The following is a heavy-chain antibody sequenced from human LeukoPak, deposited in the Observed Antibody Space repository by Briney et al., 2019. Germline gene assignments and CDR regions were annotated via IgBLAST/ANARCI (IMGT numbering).Heavy chain of an antibody. D-gene: IGHD3-3*01. CDR2: IDDDGTDT. J-gene: IGHJ6*03. Sequence: GGSLRLSCAASGFTSGSYWMHWVRQAPGKGPEWVARIDDDGTDTHYAVSVKGRFTISRDNAKNTLYLQMNSQRGEDTAVYYCARGMLSSAGYHWYYYMDVWGKGAMVTVSS. CDR3: ARGMLSSAGYHWYYYMDV. CDR1: GFTSGSYW. V-gene: IGHV3-74*01.